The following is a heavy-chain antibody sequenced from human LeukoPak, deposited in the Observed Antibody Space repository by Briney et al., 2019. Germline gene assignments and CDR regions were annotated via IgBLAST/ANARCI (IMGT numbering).Heavy chain of an antibody. J-gene: IGHJ4*02. V-gene: IGHV3-15*01. CDR3: TTKRRTD. CDR1: GFTFSNAW. Sequence: GGSLRLSCAASGFTFSNAWMSWVRQAPGKGLEWVGCIKIKTDGGTTDYAAPVKGRFTISRDDSKNTLYLQMNSLKTEDTAVYYCTTKRRTDWGQGTLVTVSS. CDR2: IKIKTDGGTT.